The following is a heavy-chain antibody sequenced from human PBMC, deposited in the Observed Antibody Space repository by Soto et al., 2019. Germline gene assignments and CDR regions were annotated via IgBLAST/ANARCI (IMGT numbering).Heavy chain of an antibody. D-gene: IGHD3-10*01. J-gene: IGHJ3*02. V-gene: IGHV6-1*01. Sequence: LSLTCAISGDSVSSNSAAWNWIRQSPSRGLEWLGRTYYRSKWYNDYAVSVKSRITINPDTSKNQFSLQLNSVTPEDTAVYYCARAVRVRGVIILDAFDIWGQGTMVTVSS. CDR1: GDSVSSNSAA. CDR2: TYYRSKWYN. CDR3: ARAVRVRGVIILDAFDI.